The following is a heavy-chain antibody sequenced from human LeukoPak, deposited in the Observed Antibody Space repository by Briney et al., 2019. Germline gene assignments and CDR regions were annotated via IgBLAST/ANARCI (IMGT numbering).Heavy chain of an antibody. V-gene: IGHV1-2*02. D-gene: IGHD6-13*01. J-gene: IGHJ5*02. CDR2: INPNSGGT. CDR1: GYTFTAYY. Sequence: GASVKVSCKASGYTFTAYYMHWVRQAPGQGLEWMGWINPNSGGTNYAQKFQGRVTMTTDTSTSTVYMEVRGLRSDDTAMYYCARDVGITVADSFDPWGQGTLVTVSS. CDR3: ARDVGITVADSFDP.